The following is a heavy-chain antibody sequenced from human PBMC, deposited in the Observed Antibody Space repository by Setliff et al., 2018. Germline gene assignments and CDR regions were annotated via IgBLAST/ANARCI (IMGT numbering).Heavy chain of an antibody. J-gene: IGHJ6*03. CDR2: ISSSSTTI. Sequence: GGSLRLSCAASGFIFSNYGMHWVRQAPGKGLEWLSYISSSSTTIYYADSVKGRFTVSRDNAKNSLYLQMNSLRADDAAVYYCARNPPTMVRGVIYYYYYMNVWGKGTTVTVSS. CDR3: ARNPPTMVRGVIYYYYYMNV. V-gene: IGHV3-48*01. D-gene: IGHD3-10*01. CDR1: GFIFSNYG.